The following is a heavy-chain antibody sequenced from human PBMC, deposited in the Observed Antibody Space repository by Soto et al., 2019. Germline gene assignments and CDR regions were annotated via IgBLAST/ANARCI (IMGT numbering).Heavy chain of an antibody. Sequence: ASVKVSCKASGYTFTSYYMHWVRQAPGQGLEWMGIINPSGGSTSYAQKFQGRVTMTRDTSTSTVYMELSSLRSEDTAVYYCARGITMIVVVTPLGYWGQGTLVTVSS. J-gene: IGHJ4*02. CDR3: ARGITMIVVVTPLGY. V-gene: IGHV1-46*01. CDR2: INPSGGST. CDR1: GYTFTSYY. D-gene: IGHD3-22*01.